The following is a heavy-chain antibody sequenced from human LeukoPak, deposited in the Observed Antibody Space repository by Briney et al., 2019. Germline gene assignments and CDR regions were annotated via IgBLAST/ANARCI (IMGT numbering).Heavy chain of an antibody. Sequence: TGGSLRLSCAASGFTFSSYAMHWVRQAPGKGLEWVANIKPDASDKHYVDSVKGRFTISRDNAKNSLFLQMNSLGFEDTAVYYCARGITGTSPGYWGQGTLVTVSS. CDR1: GFTFSSYA. V-gene: IGHV3-7*01. D-gene: IGHD1-7*01. J-gene: IGHJ4*02. CDR2: IKPDASDK. CDR3: ARGITGTSPGY.